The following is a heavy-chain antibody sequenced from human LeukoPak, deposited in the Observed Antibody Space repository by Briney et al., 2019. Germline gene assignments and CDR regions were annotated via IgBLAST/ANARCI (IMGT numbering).Heavy chain of an antibody. J-gene: IGHJ5*02. CDR3: ARAPYYSYGSGTESWFDP. V-gene: IGHV4-4*07. D-gene: IGHD3-10*01. CDR1: GCSISSYY. Sequence: SETLSLTCTVSGCSISSYYWSWIRQPAGKGLEWIGRIYTSGSTNYNPSLKSRVTMSVDTSKNQFSLKLSSVTAADTAVYYCARAPYYSYGSGTESWFDPWGQGTLVTVSS. CDR2: IYTSGST.